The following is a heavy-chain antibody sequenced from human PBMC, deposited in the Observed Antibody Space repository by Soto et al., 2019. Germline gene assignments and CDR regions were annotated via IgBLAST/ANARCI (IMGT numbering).Heavy chain of an antibody. V-gene: IGHV1-18*01. CDR3: ARDKLLYDFWSGYYDGTPFDY. CDR2: ISAYNGNT. J-gene: IGHJ4*02. Sequence: ASVKVSCKASGYTFTSYGISWVRQAPGQGLEWMGWISAYNGNTNYAQKLQGRVTMTTDTSTSTAYMELRSLRSDDTAVYYCARDKLLYDFWSGYYDGTPFDYWGQAILVTVSS. D-gene: IGHD3-3*01. CDR1: GYTFTSYG.